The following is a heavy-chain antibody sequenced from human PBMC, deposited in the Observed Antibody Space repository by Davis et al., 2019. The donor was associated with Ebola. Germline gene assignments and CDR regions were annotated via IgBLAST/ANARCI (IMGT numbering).Heavy chain of an antibody. V-gene: IGHV3-21*06. CDR2: MRSSISKI. CDR1: GFTFSSYR. D-gene: IGHD3-22*01. J-gene: IGHJ4*02. Sequence: GESLKISCEASGFTFSSYRMNWVRQAPGKGLEWIASMRSSISKIYYADSVKGRFTISRDNAKNSVYLQMNSLRAEDTAVYYCARDWGDTSGYYYYFDYWGQGSLVTVSS. CDR3: ARDWGDTSGYYYYFDY.